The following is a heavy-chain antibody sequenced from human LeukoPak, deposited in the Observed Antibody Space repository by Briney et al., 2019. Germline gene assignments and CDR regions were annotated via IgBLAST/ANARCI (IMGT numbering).Heavy chain of an antibody. V-gene: IGHV3-23*01. D-gene: IGHD4-17*01. CDR2: ISGDGRDI. CDR1: AFTFSSYG. J-gene: IGHJ4*02. CDR3: AKDYGDYPPFDY. Sequence: GGSLRLSCAASAFTFSSYGMSWVRQAPGKGLEWVSAISGDGRDIFYADAVKGRFTISRDNSKNTLYLQMNSLRAEDTAVYYCAKDYGDYPPFDYWGQGTLVTVSS.